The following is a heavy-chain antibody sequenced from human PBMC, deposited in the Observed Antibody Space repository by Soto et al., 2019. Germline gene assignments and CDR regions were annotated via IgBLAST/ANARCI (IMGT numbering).Heavy chain of an antibody. D-gene: IGHD2-15*01. CDR2: TNPSGGSA. CDR1: GYTFTSYF. CDR3: ARRILPGYYFDY. J-gene: IGHJ4*02. Sequence: QVQLVQSGAEVKKPGASVKVSCKASGYTFTSYFMHWVRQAPGQGLEWMGMTNPSGGSAGYAQKFQGRVTMTRDTSTSTLYMELSSLRSEDTAVYYCARRILPGYYFDYWGRGTLVTVSS. V-gene: IGHV1-46*03.